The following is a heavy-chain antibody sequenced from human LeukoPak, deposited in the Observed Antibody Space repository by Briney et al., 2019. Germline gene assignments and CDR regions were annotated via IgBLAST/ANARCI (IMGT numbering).Heavy chain of an antibody. J-gene: IGHJ4*02. V-gene: IGHV1-2*02. D-gene: IGHD5-24*01. CDR1: GYTFTGHY. CDR2: INPNSGAT. Sequence: ASVKVSCKASGYTFTGHYMHWGRQAPGQGLEWMGWINPNSGATNYAQKFQGRVTMTRDTSISAAYVEVSGLTSDDTAVYYCARRAVDDLDHWGQGTLVTVSS. CDR3: ARRAVDDLDH.